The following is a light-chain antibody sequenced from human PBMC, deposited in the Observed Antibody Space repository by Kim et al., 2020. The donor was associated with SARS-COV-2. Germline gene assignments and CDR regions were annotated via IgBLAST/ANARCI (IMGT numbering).Light chain of an antibody. V-gene: IGLV1-40*01. CDR3: QSYDSSLSGSVV. CDR2: GNS. CDR1: SSNIGAGYD. Sequence: VTISWTGSSSNIGAGYDVHWYQQLPGTAPKLLIYGNSNRPSGVPDRFSGSKSGTSASLAITGLQAEDEADYYCQSYDSSLSGSVVFGGGTQLTVL. J-gene: IGLJ2*01.